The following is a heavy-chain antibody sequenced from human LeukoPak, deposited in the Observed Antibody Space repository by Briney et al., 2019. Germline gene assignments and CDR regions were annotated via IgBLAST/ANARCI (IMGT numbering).Heavy chain of an antibody. Sequence: PSETLPLTCSVSGGSMSSDYWSWIRQSPGKGLEWIGRMFGNGGTNYGPSFQRRATMSVDTSTRRLSLRLNSVTAADTAVYYCAGVQPYYYYAMDVWGQGTTVTVSS. CDR2: MFGNGGT. D-gene: IGHD5-18*01. J-gene: IGHJ6*02. V-gene: IGHV4-4*08. CDR1: GGSMSSDY. CDR3: AGVQPYYYYAMDV.